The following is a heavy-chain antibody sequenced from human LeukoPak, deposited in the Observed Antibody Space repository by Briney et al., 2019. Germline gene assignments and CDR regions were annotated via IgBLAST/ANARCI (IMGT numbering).Heavy chain of an antibody. CDR3: EASWHY. Sequence: PGRSLRLSCAASGFTFNNYGMDWVRQAPGKGLEWVATISYDEKNTYYADSVKGRVTISRDNSKDTLFLQMNSLKIEDTAIYYCEASWHYWGQGTLVTVSS. CDR2: ISYDEKNT. J-gene: IGHJ4*02. V-gene: IGHV3-30*03. CDR1: GFTFNNYG.